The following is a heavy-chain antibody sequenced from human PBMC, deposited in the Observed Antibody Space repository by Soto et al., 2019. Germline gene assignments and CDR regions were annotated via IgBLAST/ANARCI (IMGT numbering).Heavy chain of an antibody. J-gene: IGHJ4*02. Sequence: GGSLGLSCAASGFTFSGSSMHWVRQASGRGLEWVGRIRSKANSYATAYAASVKGRFTISRDDSKDTAYLQMNSLKTEDTAVYYCTRGSQYYFDYWGQGTLVTVSS. V-gene: IGHV3-73*01. CDR1: GFTFSGSS. D-gene: IGHD6-6*01. CDR2: IRSKANSYAT. CDR3: TRGSQYYFDY.